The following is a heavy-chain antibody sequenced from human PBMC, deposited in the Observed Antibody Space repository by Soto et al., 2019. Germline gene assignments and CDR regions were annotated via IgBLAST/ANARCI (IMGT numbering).Heavy chain of an antibody. CDR1: GFDFTTYA. V-gene: IGHV3-33*01. J-gene: IGHJ6*02. Sequence: LRLSCAVTGFDFTTYAMHWVRQTPDKGLEWVAIIWFDGIKEFYAESVRGRFTISIDTSKNTVFLQMNNVRAEDTALYYCTRATFDVWGQGTTVTVS. CDR2: IWFDGIKE. CDR3: TRATFDV.